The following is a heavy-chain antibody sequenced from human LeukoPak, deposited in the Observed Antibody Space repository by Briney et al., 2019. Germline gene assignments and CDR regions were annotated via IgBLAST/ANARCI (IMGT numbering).Heavy chain of an antibody. J-gene: IGHJ4*02. CDR2: VDPEDGET. V-gene: IGHV1-69-2*01. CDR1: GYTFTDYY. CDR3: ATGESYTTSFDY. Sequence: ASVKVSCKASGYTFTDYYMHWVQQAPGKGLEWMELVDPEDGETIYAERFQGRVTITADTSTDTAYMELSSLRSEDTAVYYCATGESYTTSFDYWGQGTLVTVSS. D-gene: IGHD1-1*01.